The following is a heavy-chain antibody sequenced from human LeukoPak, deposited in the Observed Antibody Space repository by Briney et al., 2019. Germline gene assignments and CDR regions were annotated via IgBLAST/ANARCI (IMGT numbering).Heavy chain of an antibody. D-gene: IGHD6-13*01. J-gene: IGHJ5*02. Sequence: GESLKISCKGSGYSFTSYRIGWVRQMPGKGLEWMGIIYPGDSDTRYSPSFQGQVTISADKSISTAYLQWSSLKASDTAMYYCARAPAAADNWFDPWGQGTLVTVSS. CDR3: ARAPAAADNWFDP. CDR1: GYSFTSYR. CDR2: IYPGDSDT. V-gene: IGHV5-51*01.